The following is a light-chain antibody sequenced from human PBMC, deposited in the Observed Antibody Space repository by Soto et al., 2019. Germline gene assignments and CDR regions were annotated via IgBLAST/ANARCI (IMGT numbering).Light chain of an antibody. J-gene: IGLJ2*01. CDR1: SSNIGNNY. CDR2: DND. Sequence: QSVLTQPPSVSAAPGQKVTISCSGSSSNIGNNYVSWYQQLPGTAPKLLIYDNDKRPSRIPDRFSGSRSGTSGTLGITGLQTGDEADYYCGTWDSSLSVVIFGGGTKLTVL. V-gene: IGLV1-51*01. CDR3: GTWDSSLSVVI.